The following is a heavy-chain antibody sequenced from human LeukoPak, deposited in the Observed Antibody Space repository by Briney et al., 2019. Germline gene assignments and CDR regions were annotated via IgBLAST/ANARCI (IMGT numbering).Heavy chain of an antibody. D-gene: IGHD3-16*02. CDR2: ISGDGGST. CDR1: GFTFDDYA. J-gene: IGHJ4*02. V-gene: IGHV3-43*02. CDR3: AEDLGDYVWGSYRPPPGFFDY. Sequence: PGGSLRLSCAASGFTFDDYAMHWVRQAPGKGLEWLSLISGDGGSTYYADSVKGRFTISRDNSKNSLYLQMNSLRTEDTALYYCAEDLGDYVWGSYRPPPGFFDYWGQGTLVTVSS.